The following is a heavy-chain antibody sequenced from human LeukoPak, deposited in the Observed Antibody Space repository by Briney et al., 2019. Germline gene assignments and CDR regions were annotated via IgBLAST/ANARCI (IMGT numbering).Heavy chain of an antibody. CDR2: IYPGDSDT. J-gene: IGHJ4*02. CDR3: ARTLYYYDSSGPPPSIDY. D-gene: IGHD3-22*01. CDR1: GYSFTSYW. V-gene: IGHV5-51*01. Sequence: GESLKISCKGSGYSFTSYWIGWVRQMPGKGLEWMGIIYPGDSDTRYSPSFQGQVTISADKSISITYLQWSSLKASDTAMYYCARTLYYYDSSGPPPSIDYWGQGTLVTVSS.